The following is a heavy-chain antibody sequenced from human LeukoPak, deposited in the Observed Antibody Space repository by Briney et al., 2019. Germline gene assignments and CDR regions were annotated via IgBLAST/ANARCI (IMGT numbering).Heavy chain of an antibody. V-gene: IGHV4-39*01. Sequence: SETLSLTCTVSGGSIGSSSYDWGWIRQPPGKGLEGIGSIYYSGSTYYNPSLESRVTISVDTSKNQFCLRLSSVTAADTDVYYRARQAVAETPNRSGVLDWFDPWGQGTLVTVSS. CDR2: IYYSGST. CDR3: ARQAVAETPNRSGVLDWFDP. J-gene: IGHJ5*02. CDR1: GGSIGSSSYD. D-gene: IGHD6-19*01.